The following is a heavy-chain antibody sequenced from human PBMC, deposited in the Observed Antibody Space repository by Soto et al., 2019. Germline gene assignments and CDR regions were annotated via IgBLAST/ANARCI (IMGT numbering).Heavy chain of an antibody. Sequence: QVQLVESGGGVVQPGRSLRLSCAASGFTFSSYGMHWVRQAPGKGLEWVAVISYDGSNKYYADSVKGRFPISRDNPKNTLYLQMNSLRAEDTAVYYCAKDLVVVPAANYYYYGMDVWGQGTTVTVSS. CDR1: GFTFSSYG. CDR2: ISYDGSNK. J-gene: IGHJ6*02. D-gene: IGHD2-2*01. CDR3: AKDLVVVPAANYYYYGMDV. V-gene: IGHV3-30*18.